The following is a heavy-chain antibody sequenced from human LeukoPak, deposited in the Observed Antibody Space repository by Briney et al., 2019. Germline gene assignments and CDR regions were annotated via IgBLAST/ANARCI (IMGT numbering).Heavy chain of an antibody. CDR3: ARLRYDFWSGYSVVPYMDV. J-gene: IGHJ6*03. D-gene: IGHD3-3*01. CDR1: GGSISSSSYY. Sequence: PSETLSLTCTVSGGSISSSSYYWGWIRQPPGKGLEWIGSIYYSGSTYYNPSLKSRVTISVDTSKNQFSLKLSSVTAADTAVYYCARLRYDFWSGYSVVPYMDVWGKGTTVTVSS. CDR2: IYYSGST. V-gene: IGHV4-39*01.